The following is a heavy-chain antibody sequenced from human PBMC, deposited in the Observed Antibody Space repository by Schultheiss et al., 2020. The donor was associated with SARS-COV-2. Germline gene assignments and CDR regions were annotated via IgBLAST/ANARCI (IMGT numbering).Heavy chain of an antibody. CDR3: ARGSGSYDY. D-gene: IGHD1-26*01. V-gene: IGHV4-59*12. CDR1: GGSISSYY. CDR2: IYYSGST. J-gene: IGHJ4*02. Sequence: SETLSLTCTVSGGSISSYYWSWIRQPPGKGLEWIGYIYYSGSTNYNPSLKSRVTISVDTSKNQFSLKLSSVTAADTAVYYCARGSGSYDYWGQGTLVTVSS.